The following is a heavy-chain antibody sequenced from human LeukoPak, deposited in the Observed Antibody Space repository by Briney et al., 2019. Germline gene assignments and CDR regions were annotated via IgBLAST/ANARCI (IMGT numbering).Heavy chain of an antibody. CDR1: GFTFSSYA. V-gene: IGHV3-23*01. CDR2: ISGSGGST. CDR3: AKGAGYDYVWESYRYTGGGGFDS. Sequence: PGGSLRLSCAASGFTFSSYAMSWVRQAPGKGLEWVSAISGSGGSTYYADSVKGRFTISRDNSKNTLYLQMNSLRAEDTAVYYCAKGAGYDYVWESYRYTGGGGFDSWGQGTMVTVSS. J-gene: IGHJ3*02. D-gene: IGHD3-16*02.